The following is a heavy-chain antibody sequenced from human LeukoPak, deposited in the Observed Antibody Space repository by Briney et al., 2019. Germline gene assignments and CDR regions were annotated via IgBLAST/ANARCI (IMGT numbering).Heavy chain of an antibody. Sequence: GGSLRLSCAASGFTFSSYSMNWVRQAPGKGLEWVSSISSSSSYIYYADSVKGRFTISRDNAKNSLYLQMNGLRAEDTAVYYCASEMILHPHWGQGTLVTVSS. CDR3: ASEMILHPH. J-gene: IGHJ4*02. D-gene: IGHD3-22*01. CDR2: ISSSSSYI. CDR1: GFTFSSYS. V-gene: IGHV3-21*01.